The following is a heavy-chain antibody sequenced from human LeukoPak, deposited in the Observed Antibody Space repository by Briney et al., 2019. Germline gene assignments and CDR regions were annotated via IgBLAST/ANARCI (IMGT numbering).Heavy chain of an antibody. Sequence: GGSLRLSCEASGFTFEDYGMTWVRQRPGKGLEYVCEINWNGDNPVYENSLWGRFTISRDNAKNSVYLQMSSLRVDDTAFYYCARRSVAGATTGYYYDSWGQGTLVTVSS. J-gene: IGHJ4*02. D-gene: IGHD1-26*01. V-gene: IGHV3-20*04. CDR3: ARRSVAGATTGYYYDS. CDR1: GFTFEDYG. CDR2: INWNGDNP.